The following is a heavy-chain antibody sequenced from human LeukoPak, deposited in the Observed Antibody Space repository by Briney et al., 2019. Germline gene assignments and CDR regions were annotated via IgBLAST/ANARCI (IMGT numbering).Heavy chain of an antibody. CDR3: ARESSSGWAHYFDY. V-gene: IGHV3-53*01. CDR2: IYSGGST. D-gene: IGHD6-19*01. CDR1: GFTVSSNY. J-gene: IGHJ4*02. Sequence: GGSLRLSCAASGFTVSSNYMSWVRQAPGKGLEWVSVIYSGGSTHYADSVKGRFTISRDNSKNTLYLQMNSLRAEDTAVYYCARESSSGWAHYFDYWGQGTLVTVSS.